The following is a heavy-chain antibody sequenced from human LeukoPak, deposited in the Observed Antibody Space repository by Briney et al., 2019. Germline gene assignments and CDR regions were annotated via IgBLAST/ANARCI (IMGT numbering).Heavy chain of an antibody. CDR3: ARGVSYYYDNSGHPGWYFDL. CDR1: GFTFNYYD. D-gene: IGHD3-22*01. V-gene: IGHV3-13*01. CDR2: IRTTGDT. Sequence: GGSLRLSCAVSGFTFNYYDMHWVRQALGKRLEWVSAIRTTGDTHYPDSVKGRFAMSREDAKSSVHLQMNTLRAGDTAVYYCARGVSYYYDNSGHPGWYFDLWGRGTLVTVSS. J-gene: IGHJ2*01.